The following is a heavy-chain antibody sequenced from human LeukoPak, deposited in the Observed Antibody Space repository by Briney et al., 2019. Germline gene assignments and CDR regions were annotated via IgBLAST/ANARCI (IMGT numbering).Heavy chain of an antibody. Sequence: SETLSLTCTVSGGSISTNYYYWGWIRQPPGKGLEWIGSIYHSGSVYYNSSLKSRVTISVDTSKNQFSLNLRSVTAADTAVYYCARLVGYSYGRFDYWGQGTLVTVSS. CDR3: ARLVGYSYGRFDY. CDR2: IYHSGSV. CDR1: GGSISTNYYY. D-gene: IGHD5-18*01. V-gene: IGHV4-39*07. J-gene: IGHJ4*02.